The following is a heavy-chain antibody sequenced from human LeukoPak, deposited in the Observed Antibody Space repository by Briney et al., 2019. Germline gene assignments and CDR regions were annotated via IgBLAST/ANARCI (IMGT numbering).Heavy chain of an antibody. Sequence: GGSLRLSCAASGFTVSSNYMSWVRQAPGEGLEWVSVIYSGGSTYYADSVKGRFTISRDNSKNTLYLQMNSLRAEDTAVYYCASMYYYDSSGYQLTWGQGTLVTVSS. CDR1: GFTVSSNY. J-gene: IGHJ5*02. V-gene: IGHV3-53*01. CDR2: IYSGGST. D-gene: IGHD3-22*01. CDR3: ASMYYYDSSGYQLT.